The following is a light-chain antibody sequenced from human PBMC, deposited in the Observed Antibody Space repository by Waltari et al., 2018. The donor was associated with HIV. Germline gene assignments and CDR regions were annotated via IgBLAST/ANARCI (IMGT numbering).Light chain of an antibody. J-gene: IGLJ1*01. V-gene: IGLV1-47*01. CDR3: AAWDVSLRGAYV. CDR1: RSDIGSNY. CDR2: RNN. Sequence: QSVLTQPPSASGTPGQRVTTSCSGARSDIGSNYVYWYQQLPGTAPKLLIYRNNQRPSGVPDRFSASKSGTSASLAISGLRSEDEADYYCAAWDVSLRGAYVFGTGTKVAVL.